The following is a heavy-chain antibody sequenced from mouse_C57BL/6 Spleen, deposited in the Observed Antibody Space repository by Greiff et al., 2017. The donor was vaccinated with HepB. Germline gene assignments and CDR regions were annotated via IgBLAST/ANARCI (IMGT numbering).Heavy chain of an antibody. Sequence: EVQRVESGPVLVKPGASVKMSCKASGYTFTDYYMNWVKQSHGKSLEWIGVINPYNGGTSYNQKFKGKATLTVDKSSSTAYMELNSLTSEDSAVYYCAVTGFAYWGQGTLVTVSA. V-gene: IGHV1-19*01. CDR2: INPYNGGT. J-gene: IGHJ3*01. CDR1: GYTFTDYY. CDR3: AVTGFAY. D-gene: IGHD2-1*01.